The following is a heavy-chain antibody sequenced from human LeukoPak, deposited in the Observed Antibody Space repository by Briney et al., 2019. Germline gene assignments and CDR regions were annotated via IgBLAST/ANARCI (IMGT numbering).Heavy chain of an antibody. CDR1: GFTFSTYN. V-gene: IGHV3-48*01. Sequence: GGSLRLSCAASGFTFSTYNMNWVRQAPGEGLEWVSSISSSSDTIYYADSVKGRFTISRDNAKNSLNLQMSSLRAEDTAVYYCARDKPYSGSSYDFDFWGQGTLVTVSS. D-gene: IGHD1-26*01. CDR3: ARDKPYSGSSYDFDF. CDR2: ISSSSDTI. J-gene: IGHJ4*02.